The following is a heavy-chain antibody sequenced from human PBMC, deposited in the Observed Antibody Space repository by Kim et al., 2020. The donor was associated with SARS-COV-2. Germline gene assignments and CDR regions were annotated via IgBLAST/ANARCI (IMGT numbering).Heavy chain of an antibody. D-gene: IGHD1-26*01. V-gene: IGHV3-23*01. CDR1: GFTFSSYV. CDR3: AKDLGVRMYFFDD. J-gene: IGHJ4*02. Sequence: GGSLRLSCAASGFTFSSYVMSWVRQAPGKGLEWVSIITVSGDSTYYADSVKGRFTISRDNSKNTLYLQMNSLRAEDTVIYYCAKDLGVRMYFFDDWGQGTLVTVSS. CDR2: ITVSGDST.